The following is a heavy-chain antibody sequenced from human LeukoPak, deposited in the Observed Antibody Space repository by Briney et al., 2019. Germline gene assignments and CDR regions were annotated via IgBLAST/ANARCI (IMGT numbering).Heavy chain of an antibody. Sequence: ASVKVSCKASGGTFSSYAISWVRQAPGQGLEWMGGTIPIFGTANYAQKFQGRVTITADESTSTAYMELSSLRSEDTAVYYCASTDYDILTGYPHYYYGMDVWGKGTTVTVSS. V-gene: IGHV1-69*01. J-gene: IGHJ6*04. D-gene: IGHD3-9*01. CDR3: ASTDYDILTGYPHYYYGMDV. CDR1: GGTFSSYA. CDR2: TIPIFGTA.